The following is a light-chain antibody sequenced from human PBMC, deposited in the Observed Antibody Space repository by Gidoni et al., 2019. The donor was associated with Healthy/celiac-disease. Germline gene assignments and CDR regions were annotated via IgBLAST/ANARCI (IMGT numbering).Light chain of an antibody. CDR3: QQYNNWPPYT. Sequence: ESVITQSPATLSVSPGESATLSCRASQSVSSNLAWYQQKPGQAPRLLIYGASTRATGIPARFSGSGSGTEFTLTISSLQSEDFAVYYCQQYNNWPPYTFGQGTKLEIK. V-gene: IGKV3-15*01. J-gene: IGKJ2*01. CDR2: GAS. CDR1: QSVSSN.